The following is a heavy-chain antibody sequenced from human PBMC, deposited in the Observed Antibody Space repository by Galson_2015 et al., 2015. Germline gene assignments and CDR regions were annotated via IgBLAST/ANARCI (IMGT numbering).Heavy chain of an antibody. CDR3: ARGSEWIDY. CDR1: GFTFRTYW. V-gene: IGHV3-7*04. CDR2: INQDESER. J-gene: IGHJ4*02. D-gene: IGHD6-19*01. Sequence: SLRLSCAASGFTFRTYWMSWVRQAPGKGPEWVANINQDESERYYADSVRGRFIISRDNAKNSLYLQLNSLRVEDTAVYYCARGSEWIDYWGQGTLVTVSS.